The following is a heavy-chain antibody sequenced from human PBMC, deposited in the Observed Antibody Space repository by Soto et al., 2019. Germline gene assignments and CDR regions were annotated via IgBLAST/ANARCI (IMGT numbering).Heavy chain of an antibody. CDR3: VRVGGDDFGDSGGFDY. V-gene: IGHV4-59*01. CDR1: GGSIRDYF. D-gene: IGHD4-17*01. J-gene: IGHJ4*02. Sequence: PSETLSLTCTVSGGSIRDYFWTWIRQPPGKGLEWIGYIYYSGRTTYNPSLKSRVSISVDTSKNHFSLQLSSVTAADTAVYYCVRVGGDDFGDSGGFDYWGQGTLVTVSS. CDR2: IYYSGRT.